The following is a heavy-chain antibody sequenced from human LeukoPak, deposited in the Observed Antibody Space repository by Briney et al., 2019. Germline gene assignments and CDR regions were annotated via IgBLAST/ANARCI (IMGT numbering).Heavy chain of an antibody. V-gene: IGHV1-69*13. J-gene: IGHJ4*02. CDR3: ARGYCSSTSCYITGEWDY. D-gene: IGHD2-2*02. Sequence: ASVKVSCKASGYTFTSYDISWVRQAPGQGLEWMGGIIPIFGTANYAQKFQGRVTISADESTSTAYMELSSLRSEDTAVYYCARGYCSSTSCYITGEWDYWGQGTLVTVSS. CDR2: IIPIFGTA. CDR1: GYTFTSYD.